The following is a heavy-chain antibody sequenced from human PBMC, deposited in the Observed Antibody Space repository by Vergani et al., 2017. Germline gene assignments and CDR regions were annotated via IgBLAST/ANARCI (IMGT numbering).Heavy chain of an antibody. D-gene: IGHD3-22*01. CDR2: ISSSGSTI. CDR1: GFTFRNYA. CDR3: ARKHISNYYDSSGYCPFDY. J-gene: IGHJ4*02. V-gene: IGHV3-48*04. Sequence: EVQLLESGGGLAQPGGSLRLSCAASGFTFRNYAMTWVRQAPGKGLEWVSYISSSGSTIYYADSVKGRFTISRDNAKNSLYLQMNSLRAEDTAVYYCARKHISNYYDSSGYCPFDYWGQGTLVTVSS.